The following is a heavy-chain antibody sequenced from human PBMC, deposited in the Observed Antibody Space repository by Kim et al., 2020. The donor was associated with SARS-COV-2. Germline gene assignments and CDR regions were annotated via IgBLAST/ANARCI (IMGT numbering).Heavy chain of an antibody. CDR1: GFTVSDHR. D-gene: IGHD1-26*01. V-gene: IGHV3-53*04. J-gene: IGHJ4*02. CDR2: IYSGGIT. CDR3: ARQVGPTLNF. Sequence: GGSLRLSCAASGFTVSDHRMSWVRQSPGKGLEWVAVIYSGGITYYADSVKGRFSISRHNSGNTVYLRLNSLTTEDTAVYYCARQVGPTLNFWGQGTPVTVSS.